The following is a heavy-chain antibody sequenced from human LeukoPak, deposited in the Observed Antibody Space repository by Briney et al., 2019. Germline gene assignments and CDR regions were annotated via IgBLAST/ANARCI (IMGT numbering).Heavy chain of an antibody. J-gene: IGHJ5*02. CDR1: GFTFSSYS. CDR3: ARDSHRGWANWFDP. Sequence: PGGSLRLSCAASGFTFSSYSMNWVRQAPGKGLEWVSSISSSSSYIYYADSVKGRFTISRDNSKNTLYLQMNSLRAEDTAVYYCARDSHRGWANWFDPWGQGTLVTVSS. CDR2: ISSSSSYI. D-gene: IGHD6-19*01. V-gene: IGHV3-21*04.